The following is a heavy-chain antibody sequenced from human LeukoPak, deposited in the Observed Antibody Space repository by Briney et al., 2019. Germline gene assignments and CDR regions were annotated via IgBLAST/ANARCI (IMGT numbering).Heavy chain of an antibody. CDR3: ALAIGMVTIDAFDI. Sequence: SETLSLTCAVYGGSFSGYYWSWIRQPPGKGLEWIGEINHSGSTNYNPSLKSRVTISVDTSKNQFSLKLSSVTAADTAVYYCALAIGMVTIDAFDIWGQGTMVTVSS. D-gene: IGHD5-18*01. J-gene: IGHJ3*02. CDR2: INHSGST. CDR1: GGSFSGYY. V-gene: IGHV4-34*01.